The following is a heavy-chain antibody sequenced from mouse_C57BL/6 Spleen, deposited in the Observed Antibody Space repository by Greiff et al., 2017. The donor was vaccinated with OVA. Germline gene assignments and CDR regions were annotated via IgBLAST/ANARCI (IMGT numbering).Heavy chain of an antibody. CDR2: INPNNGGT. CDR3: ARWGNYDAWFAY. D-gene: IGHD2-1*01. J-gene: IGHJ3*01. V-gene: IGHV1-22*01. Sequence: VQLQQSGPELVKPGASVKMSCKASGYTFTDYNMHWVKQSHGKSLEWIGYINPNNGGTSYNQKFKGKATLTVNKSSSTAYMELRSLTSEDSAVYYCARWGNYDAWFAYWGQGTLVTVSA. CDR1: GYTFTDYN.